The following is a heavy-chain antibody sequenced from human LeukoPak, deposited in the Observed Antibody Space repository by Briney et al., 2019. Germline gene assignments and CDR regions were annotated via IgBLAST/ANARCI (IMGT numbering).Heavy chain of an antibody. J-gene: IGHJ4*02. CDR3: AKSHITRYPLQYYFDL. Sequence: GGSLRLSCAASGFTFSDYYMSWIRQAPGKGLEWVSYICDSGRTIYYADSVKGRFTIARDNSRTTLYLQLNSLRADDTAVYYCAKSHITRYPLQYYFDLWGQGAQVIVSS. CDR1: GFTFSDYY. CDR2: ICDSGRTI. V-gene: IGHV3-11*01. D-gene: IGHD2-21*01.